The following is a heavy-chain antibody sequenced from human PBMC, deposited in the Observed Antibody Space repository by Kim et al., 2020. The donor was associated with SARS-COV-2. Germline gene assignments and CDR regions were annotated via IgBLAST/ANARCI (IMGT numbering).Heavy chain of an antibody. Sequence: SETLSLTCTVSGGSISSGGYYWSWIRQHPGKGLEWIGYIYYSGSTYYNPSLKSRVTISVDTSKNQFSLKLSSVTAADTAVYYCARVVGSGSYTPPYYFDYWGQGTLVTVSS. CDR3: ARVVGSGSYTPPYYFDY. CDR1: GGSISSGGYY. J-gene: IGHJ4*02. CDR2: IYYSGST. D-gene: IGHD3-10*01. V-gene: IGHV4-31*03.